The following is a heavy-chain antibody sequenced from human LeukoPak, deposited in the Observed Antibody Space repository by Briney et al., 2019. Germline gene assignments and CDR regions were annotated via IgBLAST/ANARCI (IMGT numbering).Heavy chain of an antibody. V-gene: IGHV1-69*13. Sequence: GASVKVSCKASGGTFSSYAISWARQAPGQGLEWMGGIIPIFGTANYAQKFQGRVTITADESTSTAYMELSSLRSEDTAVYYCARDGPYSSSWYMAEPHLYYFDYWGQGTLVTVSS. CDR2: IIPIFGTA. CDR1: GGTFSSYA. D-gene: IGHD6-13*01. CDR3: ARDGPYSSSWYMAEPHLYYFDY. J-gene: IGHJ4*02.